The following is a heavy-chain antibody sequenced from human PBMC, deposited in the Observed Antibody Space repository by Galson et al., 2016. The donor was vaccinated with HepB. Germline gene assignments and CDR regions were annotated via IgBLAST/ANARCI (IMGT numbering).Heavy chain of an antibody. D-gene: IGHD3-10*01. CDR3: AKERMVRGIIIPSPLDS. CDR1: GFTFSHHG. CDR2: ISFDGNNE. V-gene: IGHV3-30*18. Sequence: SLRLSCAASGFTFSHHGIHWVRQAPGKGLDWVAVISFDGNNENYAGSVKGRFTLSRDNSNNTVFLQMNSLTADDTAIYYCAKERMVRGIIIPSPLDSWGRGTRVTVSS. J-gene: IGHJ4*02.